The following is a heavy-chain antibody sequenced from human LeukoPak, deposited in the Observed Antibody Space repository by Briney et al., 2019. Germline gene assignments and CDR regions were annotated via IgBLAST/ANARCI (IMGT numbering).Heavy chain of an antibody. CDR2: IWYDGSNK. J-gene: IGHJ4*02. CDR3: AKGGSARVFDY. CDR1: GFTFSSYG. Sequence: GRSLRLSCAASGFTFSSYGMHWVRQAPGKGLEWVAVIWYDGSNKYYADSVKGRFTISRDNSKNTLYLQMNSLRAEDTAVYYCAKGGSARVFDYWGQGTLVTVSS. D-gene: IGHD6-25*01. V-gene: IGHV3-33*06.